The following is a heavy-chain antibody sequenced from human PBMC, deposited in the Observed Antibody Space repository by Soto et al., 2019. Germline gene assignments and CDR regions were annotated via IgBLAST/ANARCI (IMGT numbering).Heavy chain of an antibody. V-gene: IGHV4-31*03. CDR3: ARTDAYNSSFFDS. Sequence: VQLQEMGPGLVNPSQTLTITCSVSGGAVNSAYWSWIRQLPGKGLEWMGNIYHTGRTFYNPSVKSRVAISIDTSKPLFTLKMRSVTAADTAVYYCARTDAYNSSFFDSWGQGTVVTVSS. D-gene: IGHD6-6*01. J-gene: IGHJ4*02. CDR1: GGAVNSAY. CDR2: IYHTGRT.